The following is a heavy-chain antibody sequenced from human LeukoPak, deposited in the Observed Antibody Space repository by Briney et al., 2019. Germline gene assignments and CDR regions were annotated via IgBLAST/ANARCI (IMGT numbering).Heavy chain of an antibody. CDR1: GFTFSDYY. D-gene: IGHD6-19*01. CDR2: ISSSGSPL. J-gene: IGHJ5*02. Sequence: GGSLRLSCAASGFTFSDYYMSWIRQAPGKGLEWISYISSSGSPLYYADSVKGRFTISRDNAKNSLYLQMNSLRAEDTAVYYCARDLWYSSDIWFDPWGQGTLVTVSS. CDR3: ARDLWYSSDIWFDP. V-gene: IGHV3-11*04.